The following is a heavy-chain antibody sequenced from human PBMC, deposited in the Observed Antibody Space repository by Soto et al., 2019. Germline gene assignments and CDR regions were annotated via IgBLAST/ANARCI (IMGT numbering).Heavy chain of an antibody. V-gene: IGHV1-2*04. Sequence: ASVKVSCKASGYTFTGYYMHWVRQAPGQGLEWMGWINPNSGGTNYAQKFQGWVTMTRDTSISTAYMELSRLRSDDTAVYYCARSIPPNYVDTAQYYFDYWGQGTLVTVSS. CDR1: GYTFTGYY. CDR2: INPNSGGT. D-gene: IGHD5-18*01. CDR3: ARSIPPNYVDTAQYYFDY. J-gene: IGHJ4*02.